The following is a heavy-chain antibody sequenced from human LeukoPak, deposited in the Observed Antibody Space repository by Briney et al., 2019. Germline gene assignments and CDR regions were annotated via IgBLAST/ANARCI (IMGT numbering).Heavy chain of an antibody. CDR2: IYHSGST. D-gene: IGHD1-26*01. Sequence: SGTLSLTCAVSGGSISSSNWWSWVRQPPGKGLEWIGYIYHSGSTNYNPSLKSRVTISVDTSKNQFSLKLTSVTATDTAVYYCARQDYSGTYLFDYWGQGTLVTVSS. V-gene: IGHV4-4*02. CDR3: ARQDYSGTYLFDY. J-gene: IGHJ4*02. CDR1: GGSISSSNW.